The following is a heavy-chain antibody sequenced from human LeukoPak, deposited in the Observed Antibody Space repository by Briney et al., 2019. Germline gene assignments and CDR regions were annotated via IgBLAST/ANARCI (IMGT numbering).Heavy chain of an antibody. D-gene: IGHD3-10*01. Sequence: GGSLRLSCAASGFTFSSYGMHWVRQAPGKGLEWVAVIWYDGSNKYYADSVKGRFTISRDNSKNTLYLQMNSLRAEDTAVYYCARDYYYGSGSSPPDYWGQGTLVTVSS. J-gene: IGHJ4*02. CDR1: GFTFSSYG. CDR2: IWYDGSNK. V-gene: IGHV3-33*01. CDR3: ARDYYYGSGSSPPDY.